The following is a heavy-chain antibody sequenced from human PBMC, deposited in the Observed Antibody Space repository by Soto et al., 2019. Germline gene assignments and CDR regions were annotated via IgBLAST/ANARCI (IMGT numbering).Heavy chain of an antibody. CDR3: AKERRQRYYDILTGLVDY. D-gene: IGHD3-9*01. V-gene: IGHV4-31*03. CDR1: RDYISTDESY. J-gene: IGHJ4*02. Sequence: SATLSLTCPVSRDYISTDESYWRWIRPHPGKGLEWIVYIYYTGSTSYNPSLKSRVTISVDTTKTQFSLKMRSVTAADTAVYYCAKERRQRYYDILTGLVDYWGPGTLVT. CDR2: IYYTGST.